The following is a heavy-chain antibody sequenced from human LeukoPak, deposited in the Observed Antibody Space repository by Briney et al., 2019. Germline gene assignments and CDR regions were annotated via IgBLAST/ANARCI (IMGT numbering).Heavy chain of an antibody. CDR1: GFTFSSYE. J-gene: IGHJ4*02. D-gene: IGHD6-19*01. V-gene: IGHV3-48*03. CDR2: IRSSGSAI. CDR3: ASVGRQWLVFDY. Sequence: GGSLRLPCAASGFTFSSYEMNWVRQAPGKGLEWVSYIRSSGSAIYYADSVKGRFTISRDNAKNSLYLQMNSLRAEDTAVYYCASVGRQWLVFDYWGQGTLVTVSS.